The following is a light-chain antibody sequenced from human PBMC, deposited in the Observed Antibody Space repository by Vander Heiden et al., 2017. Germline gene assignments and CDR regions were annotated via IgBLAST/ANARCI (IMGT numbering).Light chain of an antibody. Sequence: DIQMTQPPSSLSASVGDRVTITCRASQSISNYLAWYQQKPGKVPKLLIYAASTLQSGVPARFSGSGSGTDFTLTISSLEPEDVATYYCKKYNSAAWTFGQGTKVEIK. CDR1: QSISNY. J-gene: IGKJ1*01. V-gene: IGKV1-27*01. CDR2: AAS. CDR3: KKYNSAAWT.